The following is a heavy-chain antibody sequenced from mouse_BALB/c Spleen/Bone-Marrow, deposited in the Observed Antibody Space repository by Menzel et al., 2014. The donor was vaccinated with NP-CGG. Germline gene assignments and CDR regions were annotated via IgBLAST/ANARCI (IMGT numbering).Heavy chain of an antibody. J-gene: IGHJ2*01. CDR1: GYAFSNFW. Sequence: VHLVESEAELVRPGSSVKISCKASGYAFSNFWMNWVKQRPGQGLEWIGQIHPGDGDTNNNGKFKGKATLTTDKSSSTAYMQLSSLSSEDSAVYFCARVYYGNLDYWGQGTTLTVSS. D-gene: IGHD2-1*01. V-gene: IGHV1-80*01. CDR2: IHPGDGDT. CDR3: ARVYYGNLDY.